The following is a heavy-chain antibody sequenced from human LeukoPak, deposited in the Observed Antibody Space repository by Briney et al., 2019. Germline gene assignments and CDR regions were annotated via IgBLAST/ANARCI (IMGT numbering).Heavy chain of an antibody. CDR3: ARLSTVTTSFDY. CDR1: GGSISSSSYY. D-gene: IGHD4-17*01. V-gene: IGHV4-39*07. J-gene: IGHJ4*02. Sequence: SETLSLTCTVSGGSISSSSYYWGWIRQPPGKVLEWIGSIYYSGSTYYNPSLKSRVTISVDTSKNQFSLKLSSVTAADTAVYYCARLSTVTTSFDYWGQGTLVTVSS. CDR2: IYYSGST.